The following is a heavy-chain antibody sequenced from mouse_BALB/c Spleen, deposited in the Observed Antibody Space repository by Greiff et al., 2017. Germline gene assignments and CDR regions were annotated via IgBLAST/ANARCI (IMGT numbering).Heavy chain of an antibody. CDR2: ISSGGSYT. D-gene: IGHD2-14*01. V-gene: IGHV5-9-4*01. Sequence: EVKVVESGGGLVKPGGSLKLSCAASGFTFSSYAMSWVRQSPEKRLEWVAEISSGGSYTYYPDTVTGRFTISRDNAKNTLYLEMSSLRSEDTAMYYCAREQVRDHYYAMDYWGQGTSVTVSS. J-gene: IGHJ4*01. CDR1: GFTFSSYA. CDR3: AREQVRDHYYAMDY.